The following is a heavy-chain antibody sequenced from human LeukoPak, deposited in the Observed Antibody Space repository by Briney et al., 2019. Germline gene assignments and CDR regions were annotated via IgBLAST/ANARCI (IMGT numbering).Heavy chain of an antibody. CDR1: GGHFSSYG. CDR3: ASTSGYCSAGSCYSKLDY. Sequence: SVKVSCKASGGHFSSYGISWVRQAPGQGLEWMGGIVPIFGTANYAQKFQGRVTITADESTSTTYMDLSSLRSGDTAVYYCASTSGYCSAGSCYSKLDYWGQGTLVTVSS. CDR2: IVPIFGTA. V-gene: IGHV1-69*01. D-gene: IGHD2-15*01. J-gene: IGHJ4*02.